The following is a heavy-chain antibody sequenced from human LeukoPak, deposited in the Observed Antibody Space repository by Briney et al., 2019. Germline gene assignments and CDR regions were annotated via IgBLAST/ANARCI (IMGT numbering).Heavy chain of an antibody. V-gene: IGHV3-30*04. CDR1: GFTFSSYA. D-gene: IGHD3-10*01. J-gene: IGHJ4*02. Sequence: PGGSLRLSCAASGFTFSSYAMHWVRQAPGKGLEWVAVISYDGRNKYYTDSVKGRFPISRDNSKNTLYLQMNSLRAEDTAVYYCARDRSPGNFDYWGQGTLVIVSS. CDR3: ARDRSPGNFDY. CDR2: ISYDGRNK.